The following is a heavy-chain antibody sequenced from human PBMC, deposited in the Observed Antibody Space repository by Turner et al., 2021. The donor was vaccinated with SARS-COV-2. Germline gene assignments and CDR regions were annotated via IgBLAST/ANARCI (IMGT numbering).Heavy chain of an antibody. D-gene: IGHD6-19*01. Sequence: QVQLVQSGAEVKKPGASVKVSCKVSGYTLTALSMHWVRQAPGKGLEWMGGFDPEDGETIYAQKFQGRVTMTEDTSTDTAYMELSSLRSEDTAVYYCATGVAVTGTPSAYYYYYGMDVWGQGTTVTVSS. CDR2: FDPEDGET. CDR1: GYTLTALS. J-gene: IGHJ6*02. V-gene: IGHV1-24*01. CDR3: ATGVAVTGTPSAYYYYYGMDV.